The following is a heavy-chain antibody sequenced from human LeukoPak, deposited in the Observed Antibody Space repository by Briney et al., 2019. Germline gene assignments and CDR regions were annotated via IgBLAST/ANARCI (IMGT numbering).Heavy chain of an antibody. J-gene: IGHJ4*02. CDR1: GGSISSYY. CDR3: AREVRGYCSSTSCPGGADY. D-gene: IGHD2-2*01. V-gene: IGHV4-59*01. Sequence: SETLSLTCTVSGGSISSYYWSWIRQPPGKGLEWMGYIYYSGSTNYNPSLKSRVTISVDTSKNQFSLKLSSVTAADTAVYYCAREVRGYCSSTSCPGGADYWGQGTLVTVSS. CDR2: IYYSGST.